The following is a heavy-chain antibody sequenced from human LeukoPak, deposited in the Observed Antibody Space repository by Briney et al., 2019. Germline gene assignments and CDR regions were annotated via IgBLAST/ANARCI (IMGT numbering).Heavy chain of an antibody. CDR2: IYYSGST. V-gene: IGHV4-59*01. J-gene: IGHJ4*02. D-gene: IGHD6-13*01. Sequence: SETLSLTCTVSGGSISSYYWSWIRRPPGKGLEWIGYIYYSGSTNYNPSLKSRVTISVDTSKNQFSLKLSSATAADTAVYYCASGVAAAGAFDYWGQGTLVTVSS. CDR3: ASGVAAAGAFDY. CDR1: GGSISSYY.